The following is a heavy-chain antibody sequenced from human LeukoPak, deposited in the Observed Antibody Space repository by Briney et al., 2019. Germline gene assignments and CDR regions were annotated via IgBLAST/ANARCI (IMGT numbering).Heavy chain of an antibody. Sequence: SETQSLTCTVSGGSINSGSYYWSWIRQPAGKGLEWIGRISTSGSTNYNPSLKSRVTMSVDTSKNQFSLMLSSVTAADTAVYYCTRDSSGYDWFYDYWGQGTLVTVSS. D-gene: IGHD5-12*01. J-gene: IGHJ4*02. CDR3: TRDSSGYDWFYDY. V-gene: IGHV4-61*02. CDR1: GGSINSGSYY. CDR2: ISTSGST.